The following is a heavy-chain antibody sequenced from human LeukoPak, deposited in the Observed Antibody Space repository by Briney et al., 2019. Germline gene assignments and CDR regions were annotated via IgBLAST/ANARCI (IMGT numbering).Heavy chain of an antibody. J-gene: IGHJ4*02. CDR3: ARLHALAGGSNYYFDF. Sequence: SETLSLTCTVSLGSISGTSYYWAWIRQPPGKGLEWIGSVFYSGTTYYNPTHKSRLTISVETPKSQFPLKLGSVTAADTAVHYCARLHALAGGSNYYFDFWGQGALVTVSS. CDR2: VFYSGTT. CDR1: LGSISGTSYY. D-gene: IGHD3-10*01. V-gene: IGHV4-39*06.